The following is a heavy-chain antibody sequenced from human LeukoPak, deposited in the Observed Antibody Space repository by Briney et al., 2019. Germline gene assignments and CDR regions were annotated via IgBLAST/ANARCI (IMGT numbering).Heavy chain of an antibody. V-gene: IGHV4-39*01. D-gene: IGHD6-19*01. CDR2: IYYSGST. CDR3: ARHIRYPQYSSGWVFDY. J-gene: IGHJ4*02. Sequence: SETLSLTCTVSGGSISSSSYYWGWIRQPPGKGLEWIGSIYYSGSTYYNPSLKSRVTMSVDTSKNQFSLKLSSVTAADTAVYYCARHIRYPQYSSGWVFDYWGQGTLVTVSS. CDR1: GGSISSSSYY.